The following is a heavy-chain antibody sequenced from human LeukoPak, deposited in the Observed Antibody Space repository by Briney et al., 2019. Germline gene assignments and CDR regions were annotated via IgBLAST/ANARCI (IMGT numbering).Heavy chain of an antibody. CDR3: ARVLRYFDWTMGY. CDR1: AYTLTGYY. D-gene: IGHD3-9*01. Sequence: ASVKVSCKASAYTLTGYYMHWVRQAPGQGLEWMGWINPNSGGTNYAQTFQGRVTMTRDTSISTAYMELSRMRSGDTVVYYCARVLRYFDWTMGYWGQGTLVTVSS. J-gene: IGHJ4*02. V-gene: IGHV1-2*02. CDR2: INPNSGGT.